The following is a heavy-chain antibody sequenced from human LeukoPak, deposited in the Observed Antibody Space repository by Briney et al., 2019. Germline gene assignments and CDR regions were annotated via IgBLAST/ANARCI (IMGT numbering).Heavy chain of an antibody. D-gene: IGHD5-18*01. CDR3: ARASGGYSHGYERRVFDY. CDR1: GLTFSRYS. Sequence: GGSLRLSCAASGLTFSRYSMNWVRQAPGKGLEWVSSISSSSSYIYYADSVEGRFTISRDNAKNSLYLPMNSLRAEDPAVDYCARASGGYSHGYERRVFDYWGQGTLVTVSS. CDR2: ISSSSSYI. J-gene: IGHJ4*02. V-gene: IGHV3-21*01.